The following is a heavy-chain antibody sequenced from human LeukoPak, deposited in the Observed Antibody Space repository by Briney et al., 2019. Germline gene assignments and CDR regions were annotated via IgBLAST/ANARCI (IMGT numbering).Heavy chain of an antibody. Sequence: GGSLRLSCAASGFTFSSYAMSWVRHAPGKGLEWVSAISGSGGRTNYADSVKGRFTISRDNSKNTLYLQMNSLRAEDTAVYYCAKDLIAVAGPGGLDYWGQGTLVTVSS. V-gene: IGHV3-23*01. CDR1: GFTFSSYA. CDR3: AKDLIAVAGPGGLDY. J-gene: IGHJ4*02. D-gene: IGHD6-19*01. CDR2: ISGSGGRT.